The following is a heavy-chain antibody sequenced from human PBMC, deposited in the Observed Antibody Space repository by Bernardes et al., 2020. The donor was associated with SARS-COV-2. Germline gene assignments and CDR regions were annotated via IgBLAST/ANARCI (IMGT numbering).Heavy chain of an antibody. D-gene: IGHD3-22*01. Sequence: GGSLRLSCAASGFTFSSYGMHWVRQAPGKGLEWVAVISYDGSNKYYADSVKGRFTISRDNSKNTLYLQMNSLRAEDTAVYYCAKDTGLDSYYYYYGMDVWGQGTTVTVSS. CDR2: ISYDGSNK. CDR3: AKDTGLDSYYYYYGMDV. V-gene: IGHV3-30*18. J-gene: IGHJ6*02. CDR1: GFTFSSYG.